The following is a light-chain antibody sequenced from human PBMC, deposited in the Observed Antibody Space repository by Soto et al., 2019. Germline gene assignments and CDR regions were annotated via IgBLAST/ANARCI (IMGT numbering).Light chain of an antibody. Sequence: EIVMTQSPATLSVSPGERATLSCWASQSVSSNLAWYQQKSGQAPRLLIHGASSRATGIPDRFSGSGSGTDFTLTISRLEPEDFAVYYCQQYGSSPRTFGQGTKVDIK. CDR3: QQYGSSPRT. J-gene: IGKJ1*01. V-gene: IGKV3-20*01. CDR2: GAS. CDR1: QSVSSN.